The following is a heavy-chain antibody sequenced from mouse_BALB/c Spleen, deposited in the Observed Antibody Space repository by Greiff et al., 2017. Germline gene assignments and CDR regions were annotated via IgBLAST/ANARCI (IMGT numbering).Heavy chain of an antibody. V-gene: IGHV1S81*02. CDR2: INPSNGRT. CDR1: GYTFTSYW. D-gene: IGHD4-1*01. Sequence: VQLQQPGAELVKPGASVKLSCKASGYTFTSYWMHWVKQRPGQGLEWIGEINPSNGRTNYNEKFKSKATLTVDKSSSTAYMQLSSLTSEDSAVYYCARRDWDDYFDYWGQGTTLTVSS. J-gene: IGHJ2*01. CDR3: ARRDWDDYFDY.